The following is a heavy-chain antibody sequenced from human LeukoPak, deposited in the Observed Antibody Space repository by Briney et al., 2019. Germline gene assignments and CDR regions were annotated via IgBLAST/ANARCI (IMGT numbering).Heavy chain of an antibody. CDR3: ARVPVESVSLFDP. CDR2: IYHSGST. Sequence: SETLSLTCAVSGGSISSGGYSWSWIRQPPGKGLEWIGYIYHSGSTYYNPSLKSRVTISVDRSKNQFSLKLSSVTAADTAVYYCARVPVESVSLFDPWGQGTLVTVSS. D-gene: IGHD1-1*01. CDR1: GGSISSGGYS. J-gene: IGHJ5*02. V-gene: IGHV4-30-2*01.